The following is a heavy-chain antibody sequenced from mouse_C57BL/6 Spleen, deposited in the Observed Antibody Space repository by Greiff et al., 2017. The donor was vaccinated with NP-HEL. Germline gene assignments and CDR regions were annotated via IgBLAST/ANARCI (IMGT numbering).Heavy chain of an antibody. J-gene: IGHJ1*03. Sequence: EVKLQESGEGLVKPGGSLKLSCAASGFTFSSYAMSWVRQTPEKRLEWVAYISSGGDYIYYADTVKGRFTISRDNARNTLYLQMSSLKSEDTAMYYCTRQDYGSSYVGYFDVWGTGTTVTVSS. CDR3: TRQDYGSSYVGYFDV. CDR1: GFTFSSYA. V-gene: IGHV5-9-1*02. CDR2: ISSGGDYI. D-gene: IGHD1-1*01.